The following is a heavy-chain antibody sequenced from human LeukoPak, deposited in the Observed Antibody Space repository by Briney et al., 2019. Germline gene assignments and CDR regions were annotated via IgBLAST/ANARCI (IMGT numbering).Heavy chain of an antibody. D-gene: IGHD2-2*01. CDR3: AKARDIVVVPAAMCALDV. V-gene: IGHV3-23*01. CDR2: VSGSGAYT. Sequence: PGGSLRLSCAATGFTFSNYAMDWVRQAPGKGLEWVSAVSGSGAYTYYVDSARGRFTISRDNSKNTLYLQLNSLTAEDTAVYYCAKARDIVVVPAAMCALDVWGQGTTVTVSS. J-gene: IGHJ6*02. CDR1: GFTFSNYA.